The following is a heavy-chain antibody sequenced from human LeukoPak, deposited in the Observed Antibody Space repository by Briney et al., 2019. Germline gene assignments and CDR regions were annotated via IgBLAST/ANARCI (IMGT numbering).Heavy chain of an antibody. CDR1: GFTFTDSA. V-gene: IGHV3-73*01. CDR2: IRNKPNNYAT. Sequence: GGSLRLSCAASGFTFTDSAMHWVRQASGKGLEWVGRIRNKPNNYATAYAASVKGRFTISRDDSKNTAFLQMNSLETEDTAVYYCARRPFGGNASPYWYFDLWGRGTLVTVSS. D-gene: IGHD4-23*01. J-gene: IGHJ2*01. CDR3: ARRPFGGNASPYWYFDL.